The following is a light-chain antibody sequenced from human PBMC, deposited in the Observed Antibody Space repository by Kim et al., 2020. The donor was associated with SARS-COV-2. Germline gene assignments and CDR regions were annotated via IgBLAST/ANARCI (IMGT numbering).Light chain of an antibody. Sequence: DIQMTQSPSSLSASVGDRVTITCQASQDIERYLNWFQQKPGKAPKLLIYDASNLEFGVPSRFSGSGSGTHFSFTITSLHPEDVATYYCQQSDKLLLTFGPGTKVDIK. CDR1: QDIERY. J-gene: IGKJ3*01. CDR2: DAS. V-gene: IGKV1-33*01. CDR3: QQSDKLLLT.